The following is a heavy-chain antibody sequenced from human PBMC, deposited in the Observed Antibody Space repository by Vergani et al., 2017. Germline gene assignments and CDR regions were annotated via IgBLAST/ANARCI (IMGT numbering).Heavy chain of an antibody. CDR1: GASINNDFYY. CDR3: ARDNKQLRPRAFDL. V-gene: IGHV4-61*02. CDR2: IYVSGIT. J-gene: IGHJ3*01. D-gene: IGHD4-23*01. Sequence: QVQLQESGPGLVKPSQTLSLTCTVSGASINNDFYYWHWIRQPAGKGLEWIGRIYVSGITDYNSSLQSRVSMSVDTAKNQFSLTLTSVTAADTAVYYCARDNKQLRPRAFDLWGEARMVTVS.